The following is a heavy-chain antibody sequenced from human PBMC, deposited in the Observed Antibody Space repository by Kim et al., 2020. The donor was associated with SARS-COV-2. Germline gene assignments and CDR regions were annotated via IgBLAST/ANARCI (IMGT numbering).Heavy chain of an antibody. D-gene: IGHD1-1*01. CDR2: GSLI. CDR3: VRDLGTN. J-gene: IGHJ4*02. V-gene: IGHV3-74*01. Sequence: GSLITYAESVRGRFTISRDNAKNTLYLQMNSLRGEDTAIYYCVRDLGTNWGQGILVTVSS.